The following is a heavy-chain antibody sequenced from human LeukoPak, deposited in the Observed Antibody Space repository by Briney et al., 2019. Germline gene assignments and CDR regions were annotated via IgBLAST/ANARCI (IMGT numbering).Heavy chain of an antibody. CDR2: IYYSGDT. D-gene: IGHD2-15*01. V-gene: IGHV4-39*02. J-gene: IGHJ4*02. CDR3: ARRGGSRFFEY. Sequence: PSETLSLTCTVSGGSISSSSYYWGWIRQPPGKGLEWIGSIYYSGDTYYNPSLKSRVSISVDTSKNHFSLRLSSVTAADTAVYYCARRGGSRFFEYWGQGILVTVSS. CDR1: GGSISSSSYY.